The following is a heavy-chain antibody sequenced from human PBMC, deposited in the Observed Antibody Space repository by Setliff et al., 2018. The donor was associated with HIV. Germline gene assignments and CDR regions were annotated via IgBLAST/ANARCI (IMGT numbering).Heavy chain of an antibody. CDR1: GDSIDSPHC. D-gene: IGHD3-16*01. CDR2: VCQRGGI. J-gene: IGHJ4*02. CDR3: VRNSGWALGS. V-gene: IGHV4-4*02. Sequence: SETLSLTCTVSGDSIDSPHCWSWVRQSLEKGLEWIGEVCQRGGINYYPFFWSRAIISMDKPRSYFSLRLTSVTAADTVIYFCVRNSGWALGSWGQGILVTVSS.